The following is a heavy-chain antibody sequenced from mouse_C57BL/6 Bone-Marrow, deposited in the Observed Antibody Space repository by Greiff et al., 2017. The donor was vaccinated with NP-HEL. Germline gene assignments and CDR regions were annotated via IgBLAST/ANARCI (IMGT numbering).Heavy chain of an antibody. J-gene: IGHJ1*03. V-gene: IGHV5-6*01. D-gene: IGHD1-1*01. CDR1: GFTFSSYG. Sequence: EVQVVESGGDLVKPGGSLKLSCAASGFTFSSYGMSWVRQTPDKRLEWVATISSGGSYTYYPDSVKGRSTISRDNAKNTLYLQMSSLKSEDTAMYYCARHGPYYYGSSSGYFDVWGTGTTVTVSS. CDR3: ARHGPYYYGSSSGYFDV. CDR2: ISSGGSYT.